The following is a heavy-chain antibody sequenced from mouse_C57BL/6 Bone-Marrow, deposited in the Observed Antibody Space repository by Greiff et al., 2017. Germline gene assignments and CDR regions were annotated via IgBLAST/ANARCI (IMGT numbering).Heavy chain of an antibody. V-gene: IGHV14-4*01. Sequence: VQLQQSGAELVRPGASVKLSCTASGFNIQDDYMHWVKQRPEQGLEWIGWIDPENGDTEYASKFQGKATITADTPSNTAYLQLSSLTSEDTAVYYCTTGLQSYFDYWGQGTTLTVSS. CDR1: GFNIQDDY. CDR3: TTGLQSYFDY. J-gene: IGHJ2*01. D-gene: IGHD3-1*01. CDR2: IDPENGDT.